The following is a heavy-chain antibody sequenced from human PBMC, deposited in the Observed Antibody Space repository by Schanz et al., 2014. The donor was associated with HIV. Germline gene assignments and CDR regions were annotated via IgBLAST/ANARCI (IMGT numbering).Heavy chain of an antibody. V-gene: IGHV3-23*01. J-gene: IGHJ4*02. CDR1: GFTFSSYA. Sequence: EVQLLESGGGLVQPGGSLRLSCAASGFTFSSYAMSWVRQAAGKGREWVSALVSSGGDTYYADFVEGRFTISRDNSKNTLYLQMHSLRAEDTAVYYCAKSSGWLYAHFDYWGQGTLVTVSS. CDR2: LVSSGGDT. CDR3: AKSSGWLYAHFDY. D-gene: IGHD3-9*01.